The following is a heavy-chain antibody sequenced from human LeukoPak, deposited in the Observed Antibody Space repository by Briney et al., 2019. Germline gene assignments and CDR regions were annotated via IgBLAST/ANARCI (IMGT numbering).Heavy chain of an antibody. CDR3: ARVSESGYCSSTSCRTHNWFDP. V-gene: IGHV1-46*01. Sequence: ASVKVSCKASGYTFTSYYMHCVRQAPGQGLEWMGIINPSGGSTSYAQKFQGRVTMTRDTSTSTVYMELSSLRSEDTAVYYCARVSESGYCSSTSCRTHNWFDPWGQGTLVTVSS. D-gene: IGHD2-2*01. J-gene: IGHJ5*02. CDR1: GYTFTSYY. CDR2: INPSGGST.